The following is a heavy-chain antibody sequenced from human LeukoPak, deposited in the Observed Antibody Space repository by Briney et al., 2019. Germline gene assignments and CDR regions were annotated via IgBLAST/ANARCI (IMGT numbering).Heavy chain of an antibody. J-gene: IGHJ4*02. D-gene: IGHD2-15*01. CDR1: GYSFTSYW. CDR2: IYPGDSDT. V-gene: IGHV5-51*01. CDR3: ARQPFYCSGGSCYDFDY. Sequence: GESLKISCKGSGYSFTSYWIGWVRQMPGKGLEWMGIIYPGDSDTRYSPSFQGQVTISADKSISPAYLQWSSLKASDTAMYYCARQPFYCSGGSCYDFDYWGQGTLVTVSS.